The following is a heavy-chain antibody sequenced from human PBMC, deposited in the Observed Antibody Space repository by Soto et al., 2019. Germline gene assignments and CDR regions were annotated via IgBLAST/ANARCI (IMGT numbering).Heavy chain of an antibody. D-gene: IGHD6-6*01. V-gene: IGHV3-23*01. Sequence: GGSLRLSCAASGFTFSSYAMSWVRQAPGKGLEWVSAISGSGGSTYYADSVKGRFTITRDNSKNTLYLQMNSLRAEDTAVYYCAKDLPLSSSYYYYGMDVWGQGTTVTVSS. CDR1: GFTFSSYA. CDR2: ISGSGGST. CDR3: AKDLPLSSSYYYYGMDV. J-gene: IGHJ6*02.